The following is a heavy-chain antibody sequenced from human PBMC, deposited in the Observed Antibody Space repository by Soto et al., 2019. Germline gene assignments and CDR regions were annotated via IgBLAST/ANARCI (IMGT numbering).Heavy chain of an antibody. V-gene: IGHV3-7*01. Sequence: EVHLVDSGGGLVQPGGSLTLSCAASGFTFSISWMNWVRQAPGKGLEWVANIKGDGSEKYYVDSVKGRFTISRDNAKNSLYLPMNSLRDEDTAVYYCAAGFPPDFWGQGTLVTVSS. CDR3: AAGFPPDF. CDR1: GFTFSISW. CDR2: IKGDGSEK. J-gene: IGHJ4*02. D-gene: IGHD2-21*01.